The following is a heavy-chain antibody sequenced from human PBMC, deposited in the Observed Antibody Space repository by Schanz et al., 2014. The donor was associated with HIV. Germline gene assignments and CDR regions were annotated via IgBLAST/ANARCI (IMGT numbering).Heavy chain of an antibody. D-gene: IGHD3-22*01. J-gene: IGHJ4*02. CDR2: INHSGRT. Sequence: QVHLQQWGAGLLKPSETLSLTCAVYGGSFSGYYWSWIRQSPGKGLEWIGEINHSGRTKYSPSLKRRVTISVDNSKSQFSLKLSSVTAADTAVYYCSRGAGGGDYYDSSDYPYCLDYWGQGTQVTVSS. CDR1: GGSFSGYY. V-gene: IGHV4-34*02. CDR3: SRGAGGGDYYDSSDYPYCLDY.